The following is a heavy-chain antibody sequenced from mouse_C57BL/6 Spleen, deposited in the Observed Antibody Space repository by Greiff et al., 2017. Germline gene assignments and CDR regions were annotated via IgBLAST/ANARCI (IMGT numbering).Heavy chain of an antibody. Sequence: VPLQQSGPELVKPGASVKISCKASGYAFSSSWMNWVKQRPGKGLEWIGRIYPGDGDTNYTGKFKGKATLHADKSSSTAYMQLSSLTSEDSAVYFWAFITTVVEGDYWGQGTTLTVSS. V-gene: IGHV1-82*01. J-gene: IGHJ2*01. CDR3: AFITTVVEGDY. CDR2: IYPGDGDT. CDR1: GYAFSSSW. D-gene: IGHD1-1*01.